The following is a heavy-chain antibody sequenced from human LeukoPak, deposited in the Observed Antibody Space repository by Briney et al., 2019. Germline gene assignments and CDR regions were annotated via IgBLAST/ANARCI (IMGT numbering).Heavy chain of an antibody. CDR1: GGSFSGYY. CDR2: INHSGST. D-gene: IGHD6-13*01. V-gene: IGHV4-34*01. Sequence: SETLSLTCAVYGGSFSGYYWSWIRQPPGKGLEWIGEINHSGSTNYNSSLKSRVTISVDTSKNQFSLKVSSVTAADTTVYYCASGRYSSSWYSRYYGMDVWGQGTTVTVSS. CDR3: ASGRYSSSWYSRYYGMDV. J-gene: IGHJ6*02.